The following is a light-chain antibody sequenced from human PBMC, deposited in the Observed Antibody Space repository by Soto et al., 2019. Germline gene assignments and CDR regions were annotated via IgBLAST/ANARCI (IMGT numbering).Light chain of an antibody. Sequence: EIVMTQSPATLSLSPGERATLSCRASQSVSSSLAWYQQKPGQAPRLLIYGASTRATGIPARFSGSGSGTEFTLTISSLQSEDFAVYYCQKYNNWPLITFGQGTRLEIK. CDR3: QKYNNWPLIT. CDR2: GAS. V-gene: IGKV3-15*01. CDR1: QSVSSS. J-gene: IGKJ5*01.